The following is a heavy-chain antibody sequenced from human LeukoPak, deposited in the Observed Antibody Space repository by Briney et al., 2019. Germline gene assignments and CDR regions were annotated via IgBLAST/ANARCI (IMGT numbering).Heavy chain of an antibody. J-gene: IGHJ4*02. CDR1: GFTVSNDA. D-gene: IGHD1-7*01. V-gene: IGHV3-23*01. CDR3: AKGSTPEGELRHDN. CDR2: ISGTSART. Sequence: GGALRLSCAASGFTVSNDAMDWGRQARGKGLEWGSAISGTSARTYYAAPVTGAFTTSRDTSKTTLYLHMNGLRAEDTAVYYCAKGSTPEGELRHDNWGQGTLVAVSS.